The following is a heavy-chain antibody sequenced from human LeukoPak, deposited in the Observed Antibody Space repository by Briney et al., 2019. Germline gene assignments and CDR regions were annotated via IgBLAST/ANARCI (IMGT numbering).Heavy chain of an antibody. D-gene: IGHD5-18*01. V-gene: IGHV1-2*02. CDR1: GYTFTGYY. CDR2: INPNSGGT. CDR3: ARDRYGYSYGEGFDY. J-gene: IGHJ4*02. Sequence: GASVKVSCKASGYTFTGYYMHWVRQAPGQGLEWMGWINPNSGGTNYAQKFQGRVTMTRDTSISTAYMELSRLRSDDTAVYYCARDRYGYSYGEGFDYWGQGTLVTVSS.